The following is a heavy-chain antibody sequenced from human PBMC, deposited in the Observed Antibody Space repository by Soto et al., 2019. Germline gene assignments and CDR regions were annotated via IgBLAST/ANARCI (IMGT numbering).Heavy chain of an antibody. CDR3: AKDVNYDFLAGYYYY. V-gene: IGHV3-23*01. CDR2: IRGSDGST. D-gene: IGHD3-9*01. CDR1: GFTLSSYG. J-gene: IGHJ4*02. Sequence: EVQLLESGGGLVQPGGSLRLSCAASGFTLSSYGMTWVRQAQGKGLEWVSTIRGSDGSTYYADSVKGRFTISRDNSKNTVYLHMNSLRAEDTAEYYFAKDVNYDFLAGYYYYWGQGTLVTVSS.